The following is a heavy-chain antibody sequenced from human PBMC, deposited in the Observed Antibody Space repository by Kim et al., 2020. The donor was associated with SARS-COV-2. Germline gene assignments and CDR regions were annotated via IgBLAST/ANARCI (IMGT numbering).Heavy chain of an antibody. CDR2: IYYSGST. Sequence: SETLSLTCTVSGGSISSSSYYWGWLRQPPGKGLEWIGSIYYSGSTYYNPSLKSRVTISVDTSKNQFSLKLSSVTAADTAVYYCARGIVGAPFDYWGQGTLVTVSS. D-gene: IGHD1-26*01. V-gene: IGHV4-39*07. CDR3: ARGIVGAPFDY. J-gene: IGHJ4*02. CDR1: GGSISSSSYY.